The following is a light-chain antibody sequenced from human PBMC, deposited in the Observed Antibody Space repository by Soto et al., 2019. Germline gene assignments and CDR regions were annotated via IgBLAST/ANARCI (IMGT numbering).Light chain of an antibody. CDR2: GAS. CDR1: QSVSSSY. Sequence: EIVLTQSPGTLSLSPGERATLSCRASQSVSSSYLAWYQQKPGQAPRLLIYGASSRATGIPDRFSGGGSGTDFTLTISRLEPEDFAVYYCQQYGSSLHTFGQGTKLEIK. V-gene: IGKV3-20*01. J-gene: IGKJ2*01. CDR3: QQYGSSLHT.